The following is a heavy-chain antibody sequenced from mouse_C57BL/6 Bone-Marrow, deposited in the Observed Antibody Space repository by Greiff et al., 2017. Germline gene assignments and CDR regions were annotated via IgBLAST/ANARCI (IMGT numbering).Heavy chain of an antibody. CDR1: GYTFTSYW. V-gene: IGHV1-64*01. J-gene: IGHJ2*01. Sequence: QVQLQQSGAELVKPGASVKLSCKASGYTFTSYWMHWVKQRPGQGLEWIGMIHPNSGSTNYNEKFKSKATLTVDKSSSTAYMQLSSLTSEDSAVYYCARSKPRGFDYWGQGTTLTVSS. CDR3: ARSKPRGFDY. CDR2: IHPNSGST.